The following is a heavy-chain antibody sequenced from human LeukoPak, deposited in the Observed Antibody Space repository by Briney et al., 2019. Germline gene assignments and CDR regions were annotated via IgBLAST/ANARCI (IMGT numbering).Heavy chain of an antibody. CDR3: ARQKSAYDSEFDY. J-gene: IGHJ4*02. Sequence: GESLKISCKASGYTFTNYWIGWVRQMPGKGLEWMGIIYPGDSDTRYSPSFQGQVTISADKSISTAYLQWSSLKASDTAMYYCARQKSAYDSEFDYWGQGTLVTVSS. CDR1: GYTFTNYW. D-gene: IGHD3-3*01. V-gene: IGHV5-51*01. CDR2: IYPGDSDT.